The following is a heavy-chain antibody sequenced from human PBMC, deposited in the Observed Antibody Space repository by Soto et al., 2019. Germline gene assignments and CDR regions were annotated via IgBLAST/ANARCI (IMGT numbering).Heavy chain of an antibody. V-gene: IGHV1-69*04. CDR3: AREGYCSSTSCYGNLLDS. J-gene: IGHJ5*01. CDR1: GGTFSSYT. Sequence: SVKVSCKASGGTFSSYTISWVRQAPGQGLEWMGRIIPILGIANYAQKFQGRVTITADKSTSTAYMELSSLRSEDTAVYYCAREGYCSSTSCYGNLLDSSGQGTLVIVSS. CDR2: IIPILGIA. D-gene: IGHD2-2*01.